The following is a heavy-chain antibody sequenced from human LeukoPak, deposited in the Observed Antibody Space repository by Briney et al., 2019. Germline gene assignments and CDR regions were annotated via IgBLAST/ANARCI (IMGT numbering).Heavy chain of an antibody. CDR1: GGTFSSYA. D-gene: IGHD1-14*01. Sequence: SVKVSCKASGGTFSSYAISWVRQAPGQGLEWMGGIIPIFGTANYAQKFQGRVTITADESTSTAYMELSSLRSEDTAVYYCASRISLHTLYGMDVWGQGTTVTVSS. CDR3: ASRISLHTLYGMDV. J-gene: IGHJ6*02. V-gene: IGHV1-69*13. CDR2: IIPIFGTA.